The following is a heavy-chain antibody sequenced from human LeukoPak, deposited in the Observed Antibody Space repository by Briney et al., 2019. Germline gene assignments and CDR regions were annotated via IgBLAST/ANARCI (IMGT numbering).Heavy chain of an antibody. CDR2: ISAYNGNT. D-gene: IGHD3-10*01. J-gene: IGHJ4*02. V-gene: IGHV1-18*01. CDR1: GYTFTSYG. CDR3: ARDRPLLWFGEFHYVNFDY. Sequence: ASVKVSCTASGYTFTSYGISWVRQAPGQGLEWMGWISAYNGNTNYAQKLQGRVTMTTDTSTSTAYMELRSLRSDDTAVYYCARDRPLLWFGEFHYVNFDYWGQGTLVTVSS.